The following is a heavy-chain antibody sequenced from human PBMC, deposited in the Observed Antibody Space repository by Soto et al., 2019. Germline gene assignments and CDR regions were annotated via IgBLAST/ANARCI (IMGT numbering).Heavy chain of an antibody. CDR3: ARRGSGSYYDY. J-gene: IGHJ4*02. Sequence: EVQLLESGGGLVQPGGSLRLSCAASGFTFSSYAMRWVRQAPVKGLEWVSAISGSGGSTYYADSVKGRFTISRDNSKNTVYLQMNSLRVEDTAVYYCARRGSGSYYDYWGQGTLVTVSS. CDR1: GFTFSSYA. D-gene: IGHD1-26*01. CDR2: ISGSGGST. V-gene: IGHV3-23*01.